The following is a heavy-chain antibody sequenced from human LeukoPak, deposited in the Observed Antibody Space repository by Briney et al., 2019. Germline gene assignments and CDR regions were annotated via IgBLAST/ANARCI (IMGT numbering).Heavy chain of an antibody. CDR1: GGSISSYY. D-gene: IGHD3-22*01. CDR3: ARGGGDYYDNSGFDY. V-gene: IGHV4-4*07. J-gene: IGHJ4*02. CDR2: IYTSGST. Sequence: SETLSLTCTVSGGSISSYYWSWIRQPAGEGLEWIGRIYTSGSTNYNPSLKSRVTMSVDTSKNQFSLKLSSVAAADTAVYYCARGGGDYYDNSGFDYWGQGTLVTVSS.